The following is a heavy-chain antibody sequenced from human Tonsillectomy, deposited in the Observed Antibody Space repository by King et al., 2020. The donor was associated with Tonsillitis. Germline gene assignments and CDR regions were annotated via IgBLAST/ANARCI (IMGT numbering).Heavy chain of an antibody. CDR2: ISGSGDST. V-gene: IGHV3-23*04. J-gene: IGHJ5*02. CDR3: AKEGYDFWSGFALA. Sequence: VQLVESGAGLVQPGGSLRLSCAASGFTFSSYAMSWVRQAPGKGLEWVSAISGSGDSTYYADSVKGRFSISRDNSKNTLYLQMISLRAEDTAVYYCAKEGYDFWSGFALAWGQGTLVTVSS. CDR1: GFTFSSYA. D-gene: IGHD3-3*01.